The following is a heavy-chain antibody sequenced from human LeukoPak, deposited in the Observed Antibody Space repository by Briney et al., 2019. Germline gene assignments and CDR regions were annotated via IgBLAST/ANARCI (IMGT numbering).Heavy chain of an antibody. J-gene: IGHJ4*02. D-gene: IGHD3-10*01. CDR1: GGSISSSSYY. CDR3: ARSSYGAGSKPYWVDY. V-gene: IGHV4-39*01. CDR2: YSGST. Sequence: SETLSLTGTVSGGSISSSSYYWAWIRQPPGKGLEYIGSYSGSTYNNPSLKSRVTISVDTSKKQFSLKLSSVTAADTAVYFCARSSYGAGSKPYWVDYWGQGTLVTVSS.